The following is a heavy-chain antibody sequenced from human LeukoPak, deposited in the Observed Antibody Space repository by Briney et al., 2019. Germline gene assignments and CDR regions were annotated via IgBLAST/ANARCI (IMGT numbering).Heavy chain of an antibody. D-gene: IGHD2-15*01. CDR3: AGGGVVVVAATRGYYMDV. V-gene: IGHV4-34*01. CDR2: INHSGST. CDR1: GGSFSGYY. J-gene: IGHJ6*03. Sequence: SETLSLTCAAYGGSFSGYYWSWIRQPPGKGLEWIGEINHSGSTNYNPSLKSRVTISVDTSKNQFSLKLSSVTAADTAVYYCAGGGVVVVAATRGYYMDVWGKGTTVTVSS.